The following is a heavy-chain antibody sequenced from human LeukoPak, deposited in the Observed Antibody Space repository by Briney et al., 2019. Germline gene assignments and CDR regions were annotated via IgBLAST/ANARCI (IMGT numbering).Heavy chain of an antibody. V-gene: IGHV3-30*03. Sequence: PGRSLGLSCEASGFTFRNYDMHWVRQAPGKGLEWVAVISRDGTNKYYADSMKGRFTISRDNSKNTVYLQMNSQSAEDTAVYYCARMEAWVGYTTGPRGFDYWGQGTLVTVSS. CDR3: ARMEAWVGYTTGPRGFDY. J-gene: IGHJ4*02. CDR1: GFTFRNYD. CDR2: ISRDGTNK. D-gene: IGHD1-26*01.